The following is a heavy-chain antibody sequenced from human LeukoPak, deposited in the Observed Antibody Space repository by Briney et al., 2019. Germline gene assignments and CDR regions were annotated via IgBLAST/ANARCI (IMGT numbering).Heavy chain of an antibody. CDR2: INPNSGGT. J-gene: IGHJ5*02. CDR1: GYTFTGYY. V-gene: IGHV1-2*02. CDR3: ARNPHSFHTTNWFDP. Sequence: ASVKVSCKASGYTFTGYYMHWVRQAPGQGLEWMGWINPNSGGTNYAQKFQGRVTMTRDTSISTAYMELSRLRSDDTAVYYCARNPHSFHTTNWFDPWGRGTLVSVSS. D-gene: IGHD5-18*01.